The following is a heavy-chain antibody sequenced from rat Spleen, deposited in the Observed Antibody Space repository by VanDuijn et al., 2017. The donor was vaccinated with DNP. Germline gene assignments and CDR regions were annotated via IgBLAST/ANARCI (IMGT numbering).Heavy chain of an antibody. Sequence: EVHLVESGGGLVQPGRSMKLSCTASGFTFSTFPMAWVRQAPTKGLEWVATITTGGGGPYYRDSVKGRFTLSRDNAKSTLYLQMDSLRSEDTATYYCATQHSANYYEAPYAMDVWGQGTSVTVSS. CDR3: ATQHSANYYEAPYAMDV. CDR2: ITTGGGGP. V-gene: IGHV5-46*01. D-gene: IGHD1-12*01. CDR1: GFTFSTFP. J-gene: IGHJ4*01.